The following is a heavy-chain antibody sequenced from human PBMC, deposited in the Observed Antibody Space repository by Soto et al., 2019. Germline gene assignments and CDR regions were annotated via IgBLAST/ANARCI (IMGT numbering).Heavy chain of an antibody. Sequence: QLQLQESGPGLVKPSETLSLTCTVSGGSISSSSYYWGWIRQPPGKGLEWIGSIYYSGSTYYNPSLKSRVTISVDTSKNQFSLKLSSVTAADTAVYYCARQRYYYGSGSYYPSAVDYWGQGTLVTVSS. CDR2: IYYSGST. V-gene: IGHV4-39*01. D-gene: IGHD3-10*01. CDR1: GGSISSSSYY. J-gene: IGHJ4*02. CDR3: ARQRYYYGSGSYYPSAVDY.